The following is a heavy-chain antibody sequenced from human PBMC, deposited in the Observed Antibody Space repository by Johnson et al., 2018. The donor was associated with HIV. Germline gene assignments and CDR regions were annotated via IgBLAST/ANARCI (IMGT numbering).Heavy chain of an antibody. D-gene: IGHD6-13*01. V-gene: IGHV3-30-3*01. CDR1: GFTFSSYA. CDR2: ISYDGSNK. Sequence: QVQLVESGGGLVQPGRSLRLYCAASGFTFSSYAMHWVRQAPGKGLEWVAAISYDGSNKYYADSVKGRFTISRDNSKNTLYLQMNRLTADDTAVYYCARDQAYSSSWEGVFDIWGQGTRVIVSS. J-gene: IGHJ3*02. CDR3: ARDQAYSSSWEGVFDI.